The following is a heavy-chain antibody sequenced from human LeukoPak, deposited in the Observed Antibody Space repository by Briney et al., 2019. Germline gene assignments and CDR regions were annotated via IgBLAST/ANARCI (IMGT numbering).Heavy chain of an antibody. J-gene: IGHJ5*02. CDR2: INPSGGST. Sequence: ASVKVSCKASGYTFTSYYMHWVRQAPGHGLEWMGIINPSGGSTSYAQKFQGRVTMTRDTSTSTVYMELSSLRSEDTAVYYCARGVKYQLLLGDNWFDPWGQGTLVTVSS. CDR3: ARGVKYQLLLGDNWFDP. V-gene: IGHV1-46*01. D-gene: IGHD2-2*01. CDR1: GYTFTSYY.